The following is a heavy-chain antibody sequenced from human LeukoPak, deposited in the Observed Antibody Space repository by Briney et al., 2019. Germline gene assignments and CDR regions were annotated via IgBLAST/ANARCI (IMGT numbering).Heavy chain of an antibody. CDR1: GGSFSGYY. J-gene: IGHJ5*02. CDR3: AREYYDFWRGPGWFDP. D-gene: IGHD3-3*01. Sequence: KPSETLSLTCAVYGGSFSGYYWSWIRQPPGKGLEWIGYIYHSGSTYYNPSLKSRVTISVDRSKNQFSLKLSSVTAADTAVYYCAREYYDFWRGPGWFDPWGQGTLVTVSS. V-gene: IGHV4-34*01. CDR2: IYHSGST.